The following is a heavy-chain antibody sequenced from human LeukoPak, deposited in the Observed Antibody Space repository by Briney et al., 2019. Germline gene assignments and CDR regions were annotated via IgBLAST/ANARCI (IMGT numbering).Heavy chain of an antibody. CDR1: GFTFSSYA. CDR3: ARSLFRYYLDY. D-gene: IGHD2-21*01. V-gene: IGHV3-30*04. CDR2: ISYDGSNK. Sequence: GGSLRLSCAASGFTFSSYAMHWVRQAPGKGLEWVAVISYDGSNKYYADSVKGRFTISRDNSKNTLYLQMNSLRAEDTAVYYCARSLFRYYLDYWGQGTLVTVSS. J-gene: IGHJ4*02.